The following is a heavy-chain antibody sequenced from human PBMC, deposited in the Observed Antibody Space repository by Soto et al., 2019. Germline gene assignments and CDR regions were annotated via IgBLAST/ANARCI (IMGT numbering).Heavy chain of an antibody. Sequence: SGPTLVNPTQTLTLTCTFSGFSLSTSGVGVGWIRQPPGKALEWLALIYWDDDKRYSPSLKSRLTITKDTSKNQVVLTMTNMDPVDTATYYCADRRKCSSTSCYTDWFDPWGQGTLVTVSS. J-gene: IGHJ5*02. CDR1: GFSLSTSGVG. CDR3: ADRRKCSSTSCYTDWFDP. CDR2: IYWDDDK. V-gene: IGHV2-5*02. D-gene: IGHD2-2*02.